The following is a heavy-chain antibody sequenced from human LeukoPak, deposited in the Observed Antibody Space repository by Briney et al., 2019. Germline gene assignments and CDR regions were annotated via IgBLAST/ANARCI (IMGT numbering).Heavy chain of an antibody. CDR1: GGSISSSSYY. Sequence: SETLSLTCSVSGGSISSSSYYWGWIRQPPGKGLEWIGSIYYSGSTYYNPSLQSRVTISVDTSKNQFSLKLSSVTAADTAVYYCARASVGQLGYFDYWGQGTLVTVSS. CDR3: ARASVGQLGYFDY. CDR2: IYYSGST. V-gene: IGHV4-39*07. J-gene: IGHJ4*02. D-gene: IGHD6-6*01.